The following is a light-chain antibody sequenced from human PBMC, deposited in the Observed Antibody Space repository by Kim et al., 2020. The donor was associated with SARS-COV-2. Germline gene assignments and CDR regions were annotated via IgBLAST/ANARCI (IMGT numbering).Light chain of an antibody. Sequence: GQRVTISCSGNSSNIASYYVYWYQQRPGTAPRLLIYRNTQRPSGVPDRFSGSKSGTSASLAIGGLRSEDEADYYCSAWDDSLSGPVFGGGTKLTVL. V-gene: IGLV1-47*01. J-gene: IGLJ2*01. CDR1: SSNIASYY. CDR3: SAWDDSLSGPV. CDR2: RNT.